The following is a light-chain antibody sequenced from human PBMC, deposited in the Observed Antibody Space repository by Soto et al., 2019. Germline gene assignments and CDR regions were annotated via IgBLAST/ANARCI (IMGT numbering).Light chain of an antibody. CDR1: QSISSSY. J-gene: IGKJ1*01. CDR2: GAS. CDR3: QQYNNWPRT. V-gene: IGKV3-15*01. Sequence: IVLTQSPGTLSLSPGERATLSCIASQSISSSYLAWYQQKPGQAPRLLIYGASTRATGIPARFSGSGSGTEFTLTISSPQSEDFAVYYCQQYNNWPRTFGQGTKVDIK.